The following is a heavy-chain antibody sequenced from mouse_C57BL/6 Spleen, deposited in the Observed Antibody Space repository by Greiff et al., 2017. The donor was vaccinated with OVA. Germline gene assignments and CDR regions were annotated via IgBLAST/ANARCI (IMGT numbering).Heavy chain of an antibody. Sequence: VQLQQSGAELVRPGASVKLSCTASGFNIKDDYMHWVKQRPEQGLEWIGWIDPENGDTEYASKFQGKATITADTSSNTAYRQLSSLTSEDTAVYYCTTGGSSFYYAMDYWGQGTSVTVSS. J-gene: IGHJ4*01. V-gene: IGHV14-4*01. CDR2: IDPENGDT. CDR1: GFNIKDDY. D-gene: IGHD1-1*01. CDR3: TTGGSSFYYAMDY.